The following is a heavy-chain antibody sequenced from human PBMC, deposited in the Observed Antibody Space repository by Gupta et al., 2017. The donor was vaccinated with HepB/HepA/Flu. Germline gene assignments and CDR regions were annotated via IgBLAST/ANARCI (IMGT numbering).Heavy chain of an antibody. V-gene: IGHV4-39*01. CDR2: IFDRGST. Sequence: QLQLQESGPGRVKPSENLSLTCSVFGGSISSHSHYWGWIRQPPGKGLEWMASIFDRGSTYHNPSLKSRVTISVDTSKNQFSLKLSSVTAADTAVYYCARRPLRTVDWYFELWGRGTLVTVSS. D-gene: IGHD4-17*01. CDR1: GGSISSHSHY. J-gene: IGHJ2*01. CDR3: ARRPLRTVDWYFEL.